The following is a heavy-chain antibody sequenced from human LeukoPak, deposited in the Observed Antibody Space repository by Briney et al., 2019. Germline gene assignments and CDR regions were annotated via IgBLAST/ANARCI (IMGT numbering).Heavy chain of an antibody. CDR3: ARVSEMSGYYYDSSGTHAFDI. V-gene: IGHV4-39*07. CDR2: IYYSGST. CDR1: GGSISSSSYY. Sequence: PSETLSLTCTVSGGSISSSSYYWGWIRQPPGKGLEWIGSIYYSGSTYYNPSLKSRVTISVDTSKNQFSLKLSSVTAADTAVYYCARVSEMSGYYYDSSGTHAFDIWGQGTMVTVSS. D-gene: IGHD3-22*01. J-gene: IGHJ3*02.